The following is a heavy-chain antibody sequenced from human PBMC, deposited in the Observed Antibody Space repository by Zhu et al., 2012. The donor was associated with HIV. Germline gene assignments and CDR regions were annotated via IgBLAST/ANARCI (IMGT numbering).Heavy chain of an antibody. J-gene: IGHJ3*02. D-gene: IGHD3-10*01. CDR3: ARGYYYGSGRIAFDI. CDR2: IYTSGST. V-gene: IGHV4-4*09. CDR1: GVSISSYY. Sequence: QVQLQESGPGLVKPSETLSLTCTVSGVSISSYYWSWIRQPPGKGLEYIGYIYTSGSTNYNPSLKSRVTISVDRSKNQFSLKLSSVTAADTAVYYCARGYYYGSGRIAFDIWGQGDNGHRLF.